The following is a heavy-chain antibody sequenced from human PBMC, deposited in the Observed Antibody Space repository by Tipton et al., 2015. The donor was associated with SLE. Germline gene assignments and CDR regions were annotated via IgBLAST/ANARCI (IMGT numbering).Heavy chain of an antibody. D-gene: IGHD3-10*01. CDR1: GYSISSGYH. CDR2: IYHTGSS. CDR3: ARYGSQMGVNAFDI. Sequence: TLSLTCTVSGYSISSGYHWGWIRQPPGKGLEWIATIYHTGSSYYNPSLKRRVTISVDTFYNQVSLKMRSFTAADTAVYYCARYGSQMGVNAFDIWGQGTMVTVSS. J-gene: IGHJ3*02. V-gene: IGHV4-38-2*02.